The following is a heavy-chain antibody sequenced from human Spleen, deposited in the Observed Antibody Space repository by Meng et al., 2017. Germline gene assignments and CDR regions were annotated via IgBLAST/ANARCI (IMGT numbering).Heavy chain of an antibody. CDR1: GYSISSGSY. CDR3: ARGRFYRFDY. V-gene: IGHV4-38-2*02. J-gene: IGHJ4*02. Sequence: SETLSLTCTVSGYSISSGSYWGWIRQPPGKGLEWIGSIYHSGSTYYNPSLKSRVTISVDTSKNQFSLKLSSVTAADTAVYYCARGRFYRFDYWGQGTLVTVSS. D-gene: IGHD2/OR15-2a*01. CDR2: IYHSGST.